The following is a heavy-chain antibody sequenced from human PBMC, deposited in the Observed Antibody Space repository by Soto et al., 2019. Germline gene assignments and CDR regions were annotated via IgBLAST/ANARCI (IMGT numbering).Heavy chain of an antibody. D-gene: IGHD3-10*01. J-gene: IGHJ5*02. CDR1: GFTFDDYG. V-gene: IGHV3-20*01. Sequence: EVQLVESGGGVVWPGGSLRLSCAASGFTFDDYGMSWVRQVPGKGLEWVSGINSNGDKTGYADSVKGRFTISRDNAKNSLYLQMNSLRVEDTALYRCAREYGSGSSPPWFDPWGQGTLVTVSS. CDR2: INSNGDKT. CDR3: AREYGSGSSPPWFDP.